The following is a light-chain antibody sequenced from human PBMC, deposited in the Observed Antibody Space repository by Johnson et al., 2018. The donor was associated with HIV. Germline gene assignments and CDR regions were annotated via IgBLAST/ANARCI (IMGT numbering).Light chain of an antibody. CDR2: DNN. CDR1: SSNIGNNY. V-gene: IGLV1-51*01. Sequence: VLTQPPSVSAAPGQKVTISCSGSSSNIGNNYVSWYQQLPGTAPKLLIYDNNKRPSGIPDRFSGSKSGTSATLGITGLPTGDEADYYCGTWDNSLSIGGVFGSATKVTVL. CDR3: GTWDNSLSIGGV. J-gene: IGLJ1*01.